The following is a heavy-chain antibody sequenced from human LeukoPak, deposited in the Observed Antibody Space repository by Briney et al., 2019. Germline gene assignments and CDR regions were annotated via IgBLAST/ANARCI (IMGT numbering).Heavy chain of an antibody. Sequence: GGSLRLSCAASGFTFSSYWMHWVRQAPGKGLVWVSRINSDGSSTSYADSVKGRFTISRDNAKNTLYLQMNSLRAEDTAVYYCARTAGHYDFWSGCFYYFDYWRQGTLVTVSS. J-gene: IGHJ4*02. CDR3: ARTAGHYDFWSGCFYYFDY. CDR2: INSDGSST. V-gene: IGHV3-74*01. CDR1: GFTFSSYW. D-gene: IGHD3-3*01.